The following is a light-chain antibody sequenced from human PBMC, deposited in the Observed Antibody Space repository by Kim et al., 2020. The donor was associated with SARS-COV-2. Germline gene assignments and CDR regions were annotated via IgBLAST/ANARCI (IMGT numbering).Light chain of an antibody. CDR3: SSYAGSNNFGV. CDR1: SSDVGVYNY. CDR2: EVS. J-gene: IGLJ2*01. V-gene: IGLV2-8*01. Sequence: QSALTQPPSASGSPGQSVTISCTGTSSDVGVYNYVSWYQQHPGKVPKLVIYEVSKRPSGVPDRFSGSKSDNTASLTVSGLQAEDEADYYCSSYAGSNNFGVFGGGTKLTVL.